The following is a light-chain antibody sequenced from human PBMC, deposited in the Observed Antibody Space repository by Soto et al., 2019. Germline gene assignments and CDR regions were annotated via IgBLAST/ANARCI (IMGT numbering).Light chain of an antibody. Sequence: EIVMTQSPATLSVSRGERATLSCRANQAISSNLAWYQQRPGQAPRLLIYGASTRATGIPARFSGSGSGTEFTLTISSLQSEDFAVYYCQQYNNWPWTFGQGTKVDIK. V-gene: IGKV3-15*01. J-gene: IGKJ1*01. CDR3: QQYNNWPWT. CDR2: GAS. CDR1: QAISSN.